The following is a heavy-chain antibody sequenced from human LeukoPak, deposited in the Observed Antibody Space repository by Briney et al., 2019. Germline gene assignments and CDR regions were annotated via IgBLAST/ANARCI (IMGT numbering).Heavy chain of an antibody. CDR2: ISSSSSYI. CDR1: GFTFSSYS. Sequence: GGSLRLSCAASGFTFSSYSMNWVRQAPGKGLEWVSSISSSSSYIYYADSVKGRFTISRDNAKNSLYLQMNSLRAEDTAVYYCARALGFWSGYNYGMDVWGQGTTVTVSS. CDR3: ARALGFWSGYNYGMDV. D-gene: IGHD3-3*01. J-gene: IGHJ6*02. V-gene: IGHV3-21*01.